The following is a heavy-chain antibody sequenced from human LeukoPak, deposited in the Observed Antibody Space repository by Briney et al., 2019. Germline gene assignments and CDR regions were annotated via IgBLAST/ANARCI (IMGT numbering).Heavy chain of an antibody. V-gene: IGHV2-5*01. D-gene: IGHD6-13*01. CDR3: AHRVLFAAAGYNWFDP. CDR1: GFSLSTSGVG. CDR2: IYWNDDK. Sequence: ESGPTLVKPTQTLTLTCTFSGFSLSTSGVGVGWIRQPPGKALEWLALIYWNDDKRYSPSLKSRLTITKDTSKNQVVLTMTNMEPVDTATYYCAHRVLFAAAGYNWFDPWGQGTLVTVSS. J-gene: IGHJ5*02.